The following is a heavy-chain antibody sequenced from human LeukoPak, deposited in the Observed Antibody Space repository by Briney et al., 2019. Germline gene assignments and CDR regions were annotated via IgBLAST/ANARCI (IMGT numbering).Heavy chain of an antibody. D-gene: IGHD3-10*01. Sequence: SQTLSLTCTVSGGSISSGSYYWSWIRQPAGKGLEWIGRIYTSGSTNYNPSLKSRVTMSVDTSKNQFSLKLSSVTAADTAVYYCARYHYYGSGSYPFPSYYMDVWGKGTTVTVSS. V-gene: IGHV4-61*02. CDR1: GGSISSGSYY. CDR3: ARYHYYGSGSYPFPSYYMDV. CDR2: IYTSGST. J-gene: IGHJ6*03.